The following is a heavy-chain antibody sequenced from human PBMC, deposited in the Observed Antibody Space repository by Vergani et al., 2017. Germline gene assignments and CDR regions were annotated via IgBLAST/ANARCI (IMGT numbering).Heavy chain of an antibody. CDR2: IYYSGST. CDR3: ARVATNDAFDI. D-gene: IGHD2-8*01. Sequence: QLQLQESGPGLVKPSETLSLTCTVSGGSISSSSYYWSWIRQPPGKGLEWIGYIYYSGSTNYNPSLKSRVTISVDTSKNHFSLKLSSVTAADTAVYYGARVATNDAFDIGGQGKMVTFS. V-gene: IGHV4-61*01. J-gene: IGHJ3*02. CDR1: GGSISSSSYY.